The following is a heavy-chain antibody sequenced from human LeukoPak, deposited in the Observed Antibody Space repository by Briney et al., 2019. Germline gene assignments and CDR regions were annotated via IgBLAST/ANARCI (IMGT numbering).Heavy chain of an antibody. CDR1: GGTFSSYT. D-gene: IGHD5-12*01. CDR2: INPNSGGT. V-gene: IGHV1-2*02. J-gene: IGHJ4*02. Sequence: ASVKVSCKASGGTFSSYTISWVRQAPGQGLEWMGWINPNSGGTNYAQKFQGRVTMTRDTSISTAYMELSRLRSDDTAVYYCARDFGRGYSGYDSNWGQGTLVTVSS. CDR3: ARDFGRGYSGYDSN.